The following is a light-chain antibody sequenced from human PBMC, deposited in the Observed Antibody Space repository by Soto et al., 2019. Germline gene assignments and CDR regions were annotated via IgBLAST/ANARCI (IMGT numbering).Light chain of an antibody. V-gene: IGKV3-15*01. CDR3: QQYSNWPIT. J-gene: IGKJ5*01. CDR1: QSVSSN. Sequence: EIVMTQSPATLSLSPGERATLSCRASQSVSSNLSSYQQKPGQAPRILIYDASTRATGIPARFSGSGSGTEFTLTISSLQSEDFAVYYCQQYSNWPITFGQGTRLEIK. CDR2: DAS.